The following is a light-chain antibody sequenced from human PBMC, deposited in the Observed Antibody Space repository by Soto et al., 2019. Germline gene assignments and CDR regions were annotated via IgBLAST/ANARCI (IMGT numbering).Light chain of an antibody. V-gene: IGKV1-5*01. J-gene: IGKJ1*01. CDR1: QSISSW. Sequence: DIQMPQSPSTLSASVGDRVTITCRASQSISSWLAWYQQKPGRAPKLLIFDASSLESGAPSRFSGSGSGTEFSLTIRGLQPDDFATYYCLQYNTYSQTFGQGNKVEIK. CDR3: LQYNTYSQT. CDR2: DAS.